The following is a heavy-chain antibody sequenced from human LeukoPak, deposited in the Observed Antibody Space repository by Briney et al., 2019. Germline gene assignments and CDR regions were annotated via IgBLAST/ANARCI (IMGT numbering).Heavy chain of an antibody. V-gene: IGHV3-11*04. CDR1: GFTFSDYY. Sequence: GGSLRLSCAASGFTFSDYYMSWIRQAPGKGLEWGSYISSSGSTIYYADSVKGRFTISRDNAKNSLYLQMNSLRAEDTAVYYCARDHCCSTSCSDDAFDIWGQGTMVTVSS. D-gene: IGHD2-2*01. J-gene: IGHJ3*02. CDR3: ARDHCCSTSCSDDAFDI. CDR2: ISSSGSTI.